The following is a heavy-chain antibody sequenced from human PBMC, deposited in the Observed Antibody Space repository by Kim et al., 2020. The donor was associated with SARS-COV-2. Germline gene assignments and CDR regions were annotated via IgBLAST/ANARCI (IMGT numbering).Heavy chain of an antibody. CDR2: ISNRGNT. J-gene: IGHJ3*01. Sequence: SETLSLTCTLSASSLSGGYYCGWDRQSPGKGLEWLGSISNRGNTYYNLPSNNRLTISVDTSKKHFSLKVSSVTAANTANYYCARQLISAWVNVDLWGQG. V-gene: IGHV4-38-2*02. D-gene: IGHD2-8*01. CDR1: ASSLSGGYY. CDR3: ARQLISAWVNVDL.